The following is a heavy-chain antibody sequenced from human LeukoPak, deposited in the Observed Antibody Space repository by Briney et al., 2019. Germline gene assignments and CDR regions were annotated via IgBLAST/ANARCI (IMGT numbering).Heavy chain of an antibody. CDR2: MSGSDTST. Sequence: GGSLRLSRAASGFTFNSYAMGWVRQAPGKGLEWVSAMSGSDTSTSYADSVKGRFTISRDNSKNTLYLQMNSLRAEDTAVYYCAKAKFDPWGQGTLVTVSS. CDR1: GFTFNSYA. J-gene: IGHJ5*02. CDR3: AKAKFDP. V-gene: IGHV3-23*01.